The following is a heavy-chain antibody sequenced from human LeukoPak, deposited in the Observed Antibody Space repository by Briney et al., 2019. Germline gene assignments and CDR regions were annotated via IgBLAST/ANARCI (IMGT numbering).Heavy chain of an antibody. V-gene: IGHV4-39*07. CDR3: ARPYYYGSGSYYNKYFQH. CDR2: INHSGST. CDR1: GGSISSSSYY. J-gene: IGHJ1*01. D-gene: IGHD3-10*01. Sequence: PSETLSLTCTVSGGSISSSSYYWGWIRQPPGRGLEWIGEINHSGSTNYNPSLKSRVTISVDTSKNQFSLKLSSVTAADTAVYYCARPYYYGSGSYYNKYFQHWGQGTLVTVSS.